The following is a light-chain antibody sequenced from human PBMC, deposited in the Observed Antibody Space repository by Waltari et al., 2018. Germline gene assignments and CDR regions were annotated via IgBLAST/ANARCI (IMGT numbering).Light chain of an antibody. Sequence: DIQMTQSPSTLSASVGDRVTITCRASQTSSWLAWYQQQPGKAPRLLIYRASTLESGVPSRVIGSGSGTEFTLTISSLQPDDFATYDCQQYNSYSITFGQGTRLEIK. V-gene: IGKV1-5*03. CDR3: QQYNSYSIT. CDR2: RAS. J-gene: IGKJ5*01. CDR1: QTSSW.